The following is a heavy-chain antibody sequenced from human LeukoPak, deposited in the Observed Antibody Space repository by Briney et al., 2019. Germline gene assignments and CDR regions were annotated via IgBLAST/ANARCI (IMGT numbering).Heavy chain of an antibody. CDR3: AKDSGSSSYKYFQH. J-gene: IGHJ1*01. D-gene: IGHD6-13*01. CDR2: IKQDGSEK. V-gene: IGHV3-7*03. Sequence: PPGGSLRLSCAASGFTFSSYWMSWVRQAPGKGLEWVANIKQDGSEKYYVDSVKGRFTISRDNAKNSLYLQMNSLRAEDTAVYYCAKDSGSSSYKYFQHWGQGTLVTVSS. CDR1: GFTFSSYW.